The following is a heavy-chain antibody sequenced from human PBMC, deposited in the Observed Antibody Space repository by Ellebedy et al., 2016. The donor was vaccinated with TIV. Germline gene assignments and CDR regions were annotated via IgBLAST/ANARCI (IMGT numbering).Heavy chain of an antibody. J-gene: IGHJ6*02. V-gene: IGHV1-3*01. CDR1: GYTFISYT. Sequence: AASVKVSCKASGYTFISYTMHWVRQAPGQRLEWMGWINAGNGNTKYSQKFQGRVTITRDTSASTAYMELSSLRSEDTAVYYCARDACRTFSGGRCYSHYYGIDVWGQGTTVTVSS. CDR3: ARDACRTFSGGRCYSHYYGIDV. D-gene: IGHD2-15*01. CDR2: INAGNGNT.